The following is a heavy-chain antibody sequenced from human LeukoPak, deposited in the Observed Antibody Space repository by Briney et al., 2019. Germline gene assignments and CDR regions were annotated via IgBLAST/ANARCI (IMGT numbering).Heavy chain of an antibody. CDR2: ISFDGSDK. J-gene: IGHJ4*02. CDR3: AKDLREYSSVGGLIDY. CDR1: GFTFSNYG. V-gene: IGHV3-30*18. Sequence: GRSLRLSCAASGFTFSNYGMRWIRQAPGKGLDWVAVISFDGSDKRYPDSVKGRFSISRDNSKNTLDLQMNSLRVEDTGVYYCAKDLREYSSVGGLIDYWGQGILVTVSS. D-gene: IGHD5-18*01.